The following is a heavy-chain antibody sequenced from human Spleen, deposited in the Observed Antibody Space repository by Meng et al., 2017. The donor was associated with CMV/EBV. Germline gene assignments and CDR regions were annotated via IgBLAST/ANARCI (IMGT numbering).Heavy chain of an antibody. CDR2: ISWNSGSI. CDR3: AKAHYDSSALDY. V-gene: IGHV3-9*03. CDR1: GFTFDDYA. D-gene: IGHD3-22*01. Sequence: SLKISCAASGFTFDDYAMHWVRQAPGKGLEWVSGISWNSGSIGYADSVKGRFTISRDNAKNSLYLQMNSLRAEDMALYYCAKAHYDSSALDYWGQGTLVTVSS. J-gene: IGHJ4*02.